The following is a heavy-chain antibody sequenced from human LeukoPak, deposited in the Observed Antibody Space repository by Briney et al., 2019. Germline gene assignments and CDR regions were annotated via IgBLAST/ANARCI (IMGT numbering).Heavy chain of an antibody. CDR2: IYSDVRRI. J-gene: IGHJ4*02. CDR1: GFTFSDYW. D-gene: IGHD2-21*01. V-gene: IGHV3-74*03. Sequence: GGSLRLSCAASGFTFSDYWMHWVRQAPGNGLEWVARIYSDVRRIKYADSVKGRFTISRDNAKNTLYSQMNALRVEDTAVYYCATSPVISRDWGQGTLVTVSS. CDR3: ATSPVISRD.